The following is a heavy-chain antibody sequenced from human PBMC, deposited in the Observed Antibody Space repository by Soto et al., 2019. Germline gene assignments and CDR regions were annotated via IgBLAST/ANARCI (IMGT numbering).Heavy chain of an antibody. J-gene: IGHJ4*02. D-gene: IGHD1-26*01. Sequence: ASVKVSCKASGYTFTGHYIHWVRQAPEQGPEWMGEIGPESGATRYAQKFQGRVTMTRDTSITTVYMELKDLSPDDTAVYYCGRGRSGQIVVFYWGQGTLVTVSS. V-gene: IGHV1-2*02. CDR3: GRGRSGQIVVFY. CDR2: IGPESGAT. CDR1: GYTFTGHY.